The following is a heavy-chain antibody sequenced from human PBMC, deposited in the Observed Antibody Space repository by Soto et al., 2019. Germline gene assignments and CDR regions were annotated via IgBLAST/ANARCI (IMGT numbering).Heavy chain of an antibody. J-gene: IGHJ4*02. D-gene: IGHD3-16*01. Sequence: QVQLVQSGAEVKKPGASVKVSCKASGYTFTNFGISWVRQAPGQGLEWMGWISAYNGNTNYAQNFQGRVTMTTDTSPSTAYRELRGLRSDDPAVYYCARGGPPFDYWGQGTRVTVPS. CDR1: GYTFTNFG. CDR2: ISAYNGNT. V-gene: IGHV1-18*01. CDR3: ARGGPPFDY.